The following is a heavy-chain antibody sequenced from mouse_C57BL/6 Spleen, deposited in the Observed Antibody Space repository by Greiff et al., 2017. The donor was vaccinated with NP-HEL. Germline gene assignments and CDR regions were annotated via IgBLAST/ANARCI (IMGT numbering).Heavy chain of an antibody. J-gene: IGHJ4*01. CDR3: TRLYDYDAEDYAMDY. D-gene: IGHD2-4*01. CDR2: IYPGNSDT. Sequence: VQLQQSGTVLARPGASVKMSCKTSGYTFTSYWMHWVKQRPGQGLEWIGAIYPGNSDTSYNQKFKGKAKLTAVTSASTAYMELSSLTNEDSAVYYCTRLYDYDAEDYAMDYWGQGTSVTVSS. CDR1: GYTFTSYW. V-gene: IGHV1-5*01.